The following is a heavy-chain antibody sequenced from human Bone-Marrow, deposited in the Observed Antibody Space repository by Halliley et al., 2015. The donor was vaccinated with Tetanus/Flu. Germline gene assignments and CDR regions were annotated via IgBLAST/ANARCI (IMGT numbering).Heavy chain of an antibody. V-gene: IGHV3-23*01. CDR3: AKDVTVFGVIVTFAMDV. CDR1: GFSFESYT. CDR2: ISGSGEST. D-gene: IGHD3-3*01. J-gene: IGHJ6*02. Sequence: PLRLSCATSGFSFESYTMTWVRQAPGKGLEWVSDISGSGESTYYADSVKGRFTISRDNSKNTLYLQMDSLRAEDTALYFCAKDVTVFGVIVTFAMDVWGQGTTVTVSS.